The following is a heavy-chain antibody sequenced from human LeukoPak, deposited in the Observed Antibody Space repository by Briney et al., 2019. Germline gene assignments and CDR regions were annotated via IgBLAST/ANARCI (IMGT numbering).Heavy chain of an antibody. CDR2: IHSGDRT. Sequence: GGSLRLSCAASGITVSSNYMSWVRQAPGKGLEWVSFIHSGDRTYYADSVKGRFTISRDKSKNTVYLQMNSLRAEDTAIYYCARDDAVAGGYLDSWGQGNLVTVSS. CDR1: GITVSSNY. CDR3: ARDDAVAGGYLDS. J-gene: IGHJ4*02. V-gene: IGHV3-66*01. D-gene: IGHD6-19*01.